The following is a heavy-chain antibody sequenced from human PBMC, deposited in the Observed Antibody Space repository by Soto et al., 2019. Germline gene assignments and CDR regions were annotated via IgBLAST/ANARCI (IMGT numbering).Heavy chain of an antibody. CDR2: IYSRGDT. V-gene: IGHV4-4*07. D-gene: IGHD2-21*01. Sequence: QVQLQESGPGLVKPSETLSLTCSVSGGAMRSYYWNWLRQPAGKGLEWIGRIYSRGDTNYNPSVNSRVTMSLDTYKNEVSLRLNSVTAADTAVYYCAGIGEDVYYGMDVWGQGTTVTVSS. CDR1: GGAMRSYY. J-gene: IGHJ6*02. CDR3: AGIGEDVYYGMDV.